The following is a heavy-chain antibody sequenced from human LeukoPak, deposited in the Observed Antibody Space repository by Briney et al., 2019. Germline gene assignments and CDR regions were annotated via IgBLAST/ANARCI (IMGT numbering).Heavy chain of an antibody. J-gene: IGHJ5*02. D-gene: IGHD1-26*01. V-gene: IGHV4-34*01. Sequence: SETLSLTCAVYGGSFSGYYWSWIRQPPGKGLEWIGEINHSGSTNYNPSLKSRVTISVDTSKNQFSLKLSSVTAADTAVYYCARGDGPPPWERLTRVGNWFDPWGQGTLVTVSS. CDR1: GGSFSGYY. CDR3: ARGDGPPPWERLTRVGNWFDP. CDR2: INHSGST.